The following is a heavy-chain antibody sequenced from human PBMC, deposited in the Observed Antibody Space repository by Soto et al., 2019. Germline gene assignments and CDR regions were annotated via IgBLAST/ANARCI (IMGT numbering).Heavy chain of an antibody. V-gene: IGHV3-33*01. D-gene: IGHD1-20*01. CDR2: IWYDGSNK. CDR1: GFTFSSYG. Sequence: QVQLVESGGGVVQPGRSLRLSCAASGFTFSSYGMHWVRQAPGKGLEWVAVIWYDGSNKYYADSVKGRFTISGDNSKNTLYLKMNSLRAEDTAVYYCARDGVWYNWNDRPYYYYGMDVWGQGTTVTVSS. J-gene: IGHJ6*02. CDR3: ARDGVWYNWNDRPYYYYGMDV.